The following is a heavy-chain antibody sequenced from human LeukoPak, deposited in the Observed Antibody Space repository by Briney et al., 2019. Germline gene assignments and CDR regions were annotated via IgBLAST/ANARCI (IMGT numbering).Heavy chain of an antibody. CDR1: GYTFTSYS. V-gene: IGHV1-18*01. CDR2: ISAYNGNT. CDR3: ARFVDDYVWGSYRRPLDYFDY. Sequence: ASVKVSCKASGYTFTSYSINWVRQAPGQGLEWMGWISAYNGNTNYAQKLQGRVTMTTDTSTSTAYMELRSLRSDDTAVYYCARFVDDYVWGSYRRPLDYFDYWGQGTLVTVSS. D-gene: IGHD3-16*02. J-gene: IGHJ4*02.